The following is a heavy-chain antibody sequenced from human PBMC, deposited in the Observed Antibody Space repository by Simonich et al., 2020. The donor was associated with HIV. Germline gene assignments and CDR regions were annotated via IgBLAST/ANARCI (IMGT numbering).Heavy chain of an antibody. D-gene: IGHD3-10*01. CDR2: IYYSGST. J-gene: IGHJ4*02. V-gene: IGHV4-59*12. CDR1: GGSISSYY. Sequence: QVQLQESGPGLVKPSETLSLTCTVSGGSISSYYWSWIRQPPGKGLEWIGYIYYSGSTNYNPSPKSRVTISVDTSKNQFSLKLSSVTAADTAVYYCARTSYYGSGSYYSDYWGQGTLVTVSS. CDR3: ARTSYYGSGSYYSDY.